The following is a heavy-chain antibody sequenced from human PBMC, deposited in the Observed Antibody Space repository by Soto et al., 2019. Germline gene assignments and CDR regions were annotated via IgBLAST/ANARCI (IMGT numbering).Heavy chain of an antibody. Sequence: QVQLVQSGAEVKKHGSSVKVSCKASGGTFSSYAISWVRQAPGQGLEWMGGIIPIFGTANYAQKFQGRVTITADESTSTAYMELSSLRSEDTAVYYCARGYYDSSGYYYVFAYFDYWGQGTLVTVSS. J-gene: IGHJ4*02. CDR2: IIPIFGTA. V-gene: IGHV1-69*01. CDR3: ARGYYDSSGYYYVFAYFDY. CDR1: GGTFSSYA. D-gene: IGHD3-22*01.